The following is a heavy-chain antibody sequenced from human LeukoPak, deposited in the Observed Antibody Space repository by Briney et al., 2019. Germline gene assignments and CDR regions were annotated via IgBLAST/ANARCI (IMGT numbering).Heavy chain of an antibody. J-gene: IGHJ6*02. V-gene: IGHV4-59*01. CDR1: GGSISSYY. Sequence: SETLSLTCTVSGGSISSYYWSWIRQPPGKGLEWIGSIYYSGGTNYNPSLKSRVTISVDTSKNQFSLKLSSVTAADTAVYYCARGFCSGGSCYWGYYYGMDVWGQGTTVTVSS. CDR2: IYYSGGT. CDR3: ARGFCSGGSCYWGYYYGMDV. D-gene: IGHD2-15*01.